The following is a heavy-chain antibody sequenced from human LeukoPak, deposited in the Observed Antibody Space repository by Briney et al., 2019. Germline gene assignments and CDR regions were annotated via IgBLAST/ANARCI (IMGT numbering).Heavy chain of an antibody. V-gene: IGHV1-3*01. CDR2: INVGNGNT. CDR1: GYTLTSYA. CDR3: ARALSRKSSYYDFWSGYKDYYYYGMDV. Sequence: ASVKVSCKASGYTLTSYALHWVRQAPGQRLEWMGWINVGNGNTKYSQKFQGRVTMTTDTSTSTAYMELRSLRSDDTAVYYCARALSRKSSYYDFWSGYKDYYYYGMDVWGQGTTVTVSS. J-gene: IGHJ6*02. D-gene: IGHD3-3*01.